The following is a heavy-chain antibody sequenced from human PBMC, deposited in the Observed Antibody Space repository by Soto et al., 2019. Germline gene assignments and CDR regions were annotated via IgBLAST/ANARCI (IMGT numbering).Heavy chain of an antibody. J-gene: IGHJ6*02. V-gene: IGHV1-69*02. CDR3: ASCQSVYEYYYYYGMDV. CDR1: GGTFSSYT. D-gene: IGHD5-12*01. Sequence: QVQLVQSGAEVKKPGSSVKVSCKASGGTFSSYTISWVRQAPGQGLEWMGRIIPILGIANYAQKFQGRVTITADKSTSTAYMELSSLRSEDTAVYYCASCQSVYEYYYYYGMDVWCQGTTVTVSS. CDR2: IIPILGIA.